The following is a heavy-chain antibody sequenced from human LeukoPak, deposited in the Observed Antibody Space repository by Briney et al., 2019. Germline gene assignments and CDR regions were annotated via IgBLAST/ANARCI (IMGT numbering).Heavy chain of an antibody. CDR2: ISSSSSYT. CDR1: GFTFSDYY. CDR3: ARDRVLRYFDWRWFDP. Sequence: GGSLRLSCAASGFTFSDYYMSWIRQAPGKGLEWVSYISSSSSYTNYADSVKGRFTISRDNAKNSLYLQMNSLRAEDTAVYYCARDRVLRYFDWRWFDPWGQGTLVTVSS. V-gene: IGHV3-11*06. D-gene: IGHD3-9*01. J-gene: IGHJ5*02.